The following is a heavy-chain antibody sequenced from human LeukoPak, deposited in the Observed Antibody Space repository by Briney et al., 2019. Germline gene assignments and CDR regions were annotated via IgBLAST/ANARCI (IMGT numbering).Heavy chain of an antibody. CDR2: IYYSGST. CDR3: ARHFYDSTGFFDL. J-gene: IGHJ4*02. Sequence: PSETLSLTCTVSNGSISSRSYYWGWVRQPPGKGLEWIGSIYYSGSTYQNPSLKSRVTISVYTSKNQFSLELSSVTAADTAVFYCARHFYDSTGFFDLWGQGTLVTVSS. D-gene: IGHD3-22*01. CDR1: NGSISSRSYY. V-gene: IGHV4-39*01.